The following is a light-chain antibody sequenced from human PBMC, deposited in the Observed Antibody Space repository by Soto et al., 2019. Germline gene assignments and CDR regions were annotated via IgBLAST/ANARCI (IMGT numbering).Light chain of an antibody. V-gene: IGKV1-5*03. Sequence: DIHMTQSPSTLSASVGDRVTITCRASQNINSWLAWYQQKPGKAPKLLIYEASSLEKGVPARFGGSGSGTEFTLTISSLQPDDFATYYCQQYNVYSWTCCQGTKVEIK. CDR3: QQYNVYSWT. CDR1: QNINSW. CDR2: EAS. J-gene: IGKJ1*01.